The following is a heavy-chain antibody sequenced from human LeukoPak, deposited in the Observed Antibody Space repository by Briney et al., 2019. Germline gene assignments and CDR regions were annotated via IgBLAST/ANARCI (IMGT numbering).Heavy chain of an antibody. D-gene: IGHD2-15*01. CDR1: GFDFSSYG. J-gene: IGHJ3*02. CDR2: ISGSGGST. Sequence: PGGSLRLSCAGPGFDFSSYGMSWVRQAPGKGLEWVSGISGSGGSTYYADSVKGRFTISRENSKKTVHLQMNSLRAEDTAVYYCARDRSPGGSDAFDIWGQGTMVTVSS. V-gene: IGHV3-23*01. CDR3: ARDRSPGGSDAFDI.